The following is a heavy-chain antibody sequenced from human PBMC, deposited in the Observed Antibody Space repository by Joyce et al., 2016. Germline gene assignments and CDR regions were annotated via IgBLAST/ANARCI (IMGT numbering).Heavy chain of an antibody. D-gene: IGHD3-22*01. CDR3: ARDPDPYTYYYDTSGYYSFDS. J-gene: IGHJ4*02. CDR2: ISDYNGHT. Sequence: QVQLVQSGAEVKKPGASVKVSCKASGYTFTSYGFNWVRQAPGQGLEWMGWISDYNGHTNYAQKFQGRVTMTTDTATSTAYMDLRSLRSDDTAVYYCARDPDPYTYYYDTSGYYSFDSWGQGTLVTVSS. V-gene: IGHV1-18*01. CDR1: GYTFTSYG.